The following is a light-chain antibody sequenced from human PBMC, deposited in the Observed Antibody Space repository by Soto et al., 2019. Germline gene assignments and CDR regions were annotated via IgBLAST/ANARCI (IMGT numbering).Light chain of an antibody. CDR1: QSVSSTY. CDR3: QQYNNWPPWT. Sequence: PGERVTLSCRASQSVSSTYLTWYQQKLGQAPRLLIYGASTRATGIPARFSGSGSGTEFTLTISSLQSEDFAVYYCQQYNNWPPWTFGQGTKVDIK. V-gene: IGKV3-15*01. J-gene: IGKJ1*01. CDR2: GAS.